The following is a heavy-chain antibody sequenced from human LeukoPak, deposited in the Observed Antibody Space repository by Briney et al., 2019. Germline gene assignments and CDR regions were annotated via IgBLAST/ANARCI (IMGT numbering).Heavy chain of an antibody. CDR2: IYSGGDT. CDR3: ARGDPRLRGSDY. V-gene: IGHV3-66*01. CDR1: GFTFDDYA. J-gene: IGHJ4*02. D-gene: IGHD4-17*01. Sequence: PGRSLRLSCAASGFTFDDYAMHWVRQAPGKGLEWVSVIYSGGDTYYADSVKDRFTSSRDNSKNTLYLQMNSLRAEDTAVYYCARGDPRLRGSDYWGQGTLVTVSS.